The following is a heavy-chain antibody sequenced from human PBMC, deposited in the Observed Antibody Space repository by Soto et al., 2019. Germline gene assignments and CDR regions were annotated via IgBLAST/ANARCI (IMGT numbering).Heavy chain of an antibody. V-gene: IGHV1-18*01. D-gene: IGHD3-22*01. J-gene: IGHJ4*02. CDR1: GYSFSIFG. CDR2: ISGYNGNT. CDR3: ARRDSRGYLFDY. Sequence: ASVKVSCKASGYSFSIFGFSWVRQAPGQGLEWMGWISGYNGNTDYAQKLQGRVTMTTDTSTSTAYMELRSLRSDDTAVYYCARRDSRGYLFDYCGQGTLVTVYS.